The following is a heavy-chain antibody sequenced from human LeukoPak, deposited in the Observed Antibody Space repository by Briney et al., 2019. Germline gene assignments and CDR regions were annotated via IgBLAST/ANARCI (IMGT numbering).Heavy chain of an antibody. CDR3: ATVSYCGGDCYSFDY. CDR2: FDPEDGET. CDR1: GYTLTELS. D-gene: IGHD2-21*02. V-gene: IGHV1-24*01. J-gene: IGHJ4*02. Sequence: ASATVSCKASGYTLTELSMHWVRQAPGKGLEWMGGFDPEDGETIYAQKFQGRVTMTEDTSTDTAYMELSSLRSEDTAVYYCATVSYCGGDCYSFDYWGQGTLVTVSS.